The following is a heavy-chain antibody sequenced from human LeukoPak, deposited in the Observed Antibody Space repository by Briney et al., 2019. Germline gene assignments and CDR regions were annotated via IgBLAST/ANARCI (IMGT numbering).Heavy chain of an antibody. CDR3: ARGERWLQFNYYYYMDV. J-gene: IGHJ6*03. CDR1: GYTFTGYY. CDR2: INPNSGGT. D-gene: IGHD5-24*01. Sequence: ASVKVSCKASGYTFTGYYMHWVRQAPGQGLEWMGWINPNSGGTNYAQKFQGRVTMTRDTSISTAYMELSRLRSDDTAVYCCARGERWLQFNYYYYMDVWGKGTTVTVSS. V-gene: IGHV1-2*02.